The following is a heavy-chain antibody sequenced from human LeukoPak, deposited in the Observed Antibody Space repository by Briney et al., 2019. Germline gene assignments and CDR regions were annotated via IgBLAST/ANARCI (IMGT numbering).Heavy chain of an antibody. Sequence: PGGSLRLSCAASGFTFSTYTMAWVRQAPGGGPEWVSGIGGDGGGGTFYADSVRGRFAISRDNSKRTLYLQMSSLRVEDTAVYYCLKDFGRTLGGPGYWGRGTLVTVSP. V-gene: IGHV3-23*01. CDR3: LKDFGRTLGGPGY. CDR2: IGGDGGGGT. J-gene: IGHJ4*02. D-gene: IGHD3-10*01. CDR1: GFTFSTYT.